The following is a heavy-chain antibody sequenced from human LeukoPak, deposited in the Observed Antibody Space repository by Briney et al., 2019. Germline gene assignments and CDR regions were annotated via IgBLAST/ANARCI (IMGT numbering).Heavy chain of an antibody. CDR1: GYTFTSYA. Sequence: ASVEVSCKASGYTFTSYAMHWVRQAPGQRLEWMGWINAGNGNTKYSQKFQGRVTITRDTSASTAYMELSSLRSEDTAVYYCARGGYSSPFFDPWGQGTLVTVSS. J-gene: IGHJ5*02. CDR3: ARGGYSSPFFDP. D-gene: IGHD6-13*01. CDR2: INAGNGNT. V-gene: IGHV1-3*01.